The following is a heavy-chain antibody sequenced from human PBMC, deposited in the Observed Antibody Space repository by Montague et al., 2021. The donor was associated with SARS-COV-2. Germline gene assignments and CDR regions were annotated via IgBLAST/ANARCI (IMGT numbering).Heavy chain of an antibody. CDR2: INHSGST. CDR1: GGSFSGYY. CDR3: AGRVVVPAAIGHWYFDL. V-gene: IGHV4-34*01. J-gene: IGHJ2*01. D-gene: IGHD2-2*02. Sequence: SETLSLTCAVYGGSFSGYYWSWIRQPPGKGLEWIGEINHSGSTNYNPSLKSRVTISVDTSKNQFSLKLSSVTAADTAVYYCAGRVVVPAAIGHWYFDLWGRGTLVTVSS.